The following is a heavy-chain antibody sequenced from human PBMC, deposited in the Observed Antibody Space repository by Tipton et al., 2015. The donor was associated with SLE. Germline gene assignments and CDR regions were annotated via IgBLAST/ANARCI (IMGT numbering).Heavy chain of an antibody. V-gene: IGHV4-34*01. Sequence: LRLSCAVYGGSFSGYYWSWIRQPPGKGLEWIGEINHSGSTNYNPSLKSRVTISVDTSKNQFSLKVSSVTAADTAVYYCASVSSSSEGDYYYYMDVWGKGTTVTVSS. CDR2: INHSGST. D-gene: IGHD6-6*01. CDR1: GGSFSGYY. CDR3: ASVSSSSEGDYYYYMDV. J-gene: IGHJ6*03.